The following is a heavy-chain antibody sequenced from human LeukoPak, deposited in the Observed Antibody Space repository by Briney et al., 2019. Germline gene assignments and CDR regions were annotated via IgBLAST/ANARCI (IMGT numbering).Heavy chain of an antibody. Sequence: GASVKVSCKASGYTFTSYGISWVRQAPGQGLEWMGWISAYNGNTNYAQKLQGRVTMTTDTSTSTAYMELRSLRSDDTAVYYCAREIIMITFGGVMDDAFDIWGQGTMVTVSS. CDR2: ISAYNGNT. D-gene: IGHD3-16*01. CDR1: GYTFTSYG. CDR3: AREIIMITFGGVMDDAFDI. V-gene: IGHV1-18*01. J-gene: IGHJ3*02.